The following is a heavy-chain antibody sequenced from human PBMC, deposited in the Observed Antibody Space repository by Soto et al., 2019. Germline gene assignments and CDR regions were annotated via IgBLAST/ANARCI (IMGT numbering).Heavy chain of an antibody. J-gene: IGHJ4*02. CDR2: ILYTGTT. V-gene: IGHV4-39*01. CDR3: ARLGWGNGDSDY. D-gene: IGHD2-21*01. CDR1: GGSISKSNYF. Sequence: PSATLSLTCTVSGGSISKSNYFWGWIRQAPGKGLEWIASILYTGTTSYNSSLKSRVAISVDTSKNQFPLKLNSVTAADTAVYYCARLGWGNGDSDYWGQGTLVTVS.